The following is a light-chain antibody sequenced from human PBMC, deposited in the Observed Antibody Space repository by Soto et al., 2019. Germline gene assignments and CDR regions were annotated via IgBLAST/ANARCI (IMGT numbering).Light chain of an antibody. Sequence: DIQMTQSPSTLSASVGDRVTITCRASQSISSALVWYQQKPGKAPNLLIYKASSLESGVPLRFSGSGSGTVFTLTISSLQPEDFATYYCQQHKSYPRTFGQGTKVEIK. J-gene: IGKJ1*01. V-gene: IGKV1-5*03. CDR1: QSISSA. CDR2: KAS. CDR3: QQHKSYPRT.